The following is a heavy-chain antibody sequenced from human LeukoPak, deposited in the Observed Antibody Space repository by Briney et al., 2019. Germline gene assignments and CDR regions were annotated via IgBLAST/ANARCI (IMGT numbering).Heavy chain of an antibody. CDR3: ARDGAGSYVDAFDI. V-gene: IGHV1-2*02. J-gene: IGHJ3*02. CDR2: INPNSGGT. D-gene: IGHD1-26*01. Sequence: GASVKVSCKASGYTFTGYHMHWVRQAPGQGLEWMGWINPNSGGTNYAQKFQGRVTMTRDTSISTAYMELSRLRSDDTAVYYCARDGAGSYVDAFDIWGQGTMVTVSS. CDR1: GYTFTGYH.